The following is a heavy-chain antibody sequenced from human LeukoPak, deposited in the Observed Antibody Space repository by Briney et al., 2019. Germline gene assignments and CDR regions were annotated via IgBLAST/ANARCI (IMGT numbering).Heavy chain of an antibody. CDR3: ARDLRSKYFDWLLPDYYYGMDV. CDR1: GFTFSSYW. CDR2: IKQDGSEK. D-gene: IGHD3-9*01. Sequence: GGSLRLSCAASGFTFSSYWMSWVRQAPGKGLEWVANIKQDGSEKYNVDSVKGRFTISRDNAKNSLYLRMNSLRAEDTAVYYCARDLRSKYFDWLLPDYYYGMDVWGQGTTVTVSS. J-gene: IGHJ6*02. V-gene: IGHV3-7*01.